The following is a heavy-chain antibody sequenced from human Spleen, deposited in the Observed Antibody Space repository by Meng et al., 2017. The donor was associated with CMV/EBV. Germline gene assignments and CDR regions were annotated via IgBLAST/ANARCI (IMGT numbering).Heavy chain of an antibody. Sequence: ASVKVSCKASGYTFTSYAMHWVRQAPGQRLEWMGWSNAGNGNTKYSQEFQGRVTITRDTSASTAYMELSSLKSEDTAVYYCASHSSTRFGMDVWGQGTTVTVSS. CDR3: ASHSSTRFGMDV. D-gene: IGHD5/OR15-5a*01. J-gene: IGHJ6*02. V-gene: IGHV1-3*02. CDR1: GYTFTSYA. CDR2: SNAGNGNT.